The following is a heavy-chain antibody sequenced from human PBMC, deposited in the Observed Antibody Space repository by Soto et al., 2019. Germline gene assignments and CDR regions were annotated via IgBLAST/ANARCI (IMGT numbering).Heavy chain of an antibody. CDR3: ARGRGPRIFGVVMPYYYGMDV. J-gene: IGHJ6*02. CDR2: INHSGST. CDR1: GGSFSGYY. V-gene: IGHV4-34*01. Sequence: PSETLSLTCAVYGGSFSGYYWSWIRQPPGKGLEWIGEINHSGSTNYNPSLKSRVTISVDTSKNQFSLKLSSVTAAGTAVYYCARGRGPRIFGVVMPYYYGMDVWGQGTTVTVSS. D-gene: IGHD3-3*01.